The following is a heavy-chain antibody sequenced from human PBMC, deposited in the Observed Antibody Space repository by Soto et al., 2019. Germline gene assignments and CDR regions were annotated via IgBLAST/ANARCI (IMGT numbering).Heavy chain of an antibody. CDR1: GGSISSGGYY. V-gene: IGHV4-31*03. Sequence: SETLSLTCTVSGGSISSGGYYWSWIRQHPGKGLEWIGHIYYSGSTYYNPSLKSRVTISVDTSKNQFSLKLSSVTDADTAVYYCARVIAAGNWFDPWGQGTLVTVSS. CDR2: IYYSGST. CDR3: ARVIAAGNWFDP. D-gene: IGHD6-25*01. J-gene: IGHJ5*02.